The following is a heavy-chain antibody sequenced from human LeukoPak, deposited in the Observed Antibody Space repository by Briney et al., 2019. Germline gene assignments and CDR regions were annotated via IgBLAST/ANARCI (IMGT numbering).Heavy chain of an antibody. Sequence: SETLSLTCTVSGGSISSSSYSWGWIRQPPGKGLEWNGGIYYSGSTYYTPSLKSRVTIFVDTSKNQFSLRLGSVTAADTAVYYCARHEAITARPWFDYWGQGTLVTVSS. V-gene: IGHV4-39*01. CDR1: GGSISSSSYS. J-gene: IGHJ4*02. CDR3: ARHEAITARPWFDY. D-gene: IGHD6-6*01. CDR2: IYYSGST.